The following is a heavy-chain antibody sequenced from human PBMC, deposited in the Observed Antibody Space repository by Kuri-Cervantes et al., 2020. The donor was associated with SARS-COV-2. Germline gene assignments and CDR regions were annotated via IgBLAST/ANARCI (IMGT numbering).Heavy chain of an antibody. CDR3: ARGHYDSPQPIQVYFDY. Sequence: SLKISCKASGGTFSSYAISWVRQAPGQGLEWMGGIIPIFGTANYAQKFQGRVTITADESTNKANKEHSIKRSEDTAVYYYARGHYDSPQPIQVYFDYWVQGTLGIVS. D-gene: IGHD3-3*01. V-gene: IGHV1-69*13. CDR1: GGTFSSYA. CDR2: IIPIFGTA. J-gene: IGHJ4*01.